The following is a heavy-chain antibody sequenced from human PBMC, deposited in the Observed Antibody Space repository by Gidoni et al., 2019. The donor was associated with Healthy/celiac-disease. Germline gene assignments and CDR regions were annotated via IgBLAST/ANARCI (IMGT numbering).Heavy chain of an antibody. D-gene: IGHD6-13*01. J-gene: IGHJ3*02. CDR2: IYSGGST. CDR1: GFTVSSNY. CDR3: ARDPGVAAAGPPHDAFDI. V-gene: IGHV3-66*01. Sequence: EVQLVASGGGLVQPGGSLRLSCAASGFTVSSNYMSWVRQAPGKGLEWVSVIYSGGSTYYADSVKGRFTISRDNSKNTLYLQMNSLRAEDTAVYYCARDPGVAAAGPPHDAFDIWGQGTMVTVSS.